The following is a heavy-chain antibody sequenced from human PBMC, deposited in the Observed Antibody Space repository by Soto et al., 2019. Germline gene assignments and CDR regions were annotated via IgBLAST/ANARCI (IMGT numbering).Heavy chain of an antibody. Sequence: PSETLSLTCAVYGASFSGSYWTWIRQPPGKGLEWIGEINPSGITNYNPSLKSRVTISVDTSKNQFSLKLSSVTAADTAVYYCAKEASSGYYYTYYGMDVWGQGTTVTVSS. CDR1: GASFSGSY. CDR2: INPSGIT. V-gene: IGHV4-34*01. CDR3: AKEASSGYYYTYYGMDV. D-gene: IGHD3-22*01. J-gene: IGHJ6*02.